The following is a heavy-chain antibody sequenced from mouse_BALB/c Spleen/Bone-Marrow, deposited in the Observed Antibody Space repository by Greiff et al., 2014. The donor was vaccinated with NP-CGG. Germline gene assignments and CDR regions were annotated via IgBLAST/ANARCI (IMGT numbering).Heavy chain of an antibody. J-gene: IGHJ4*01. CDR1: GYTFTSYW. Sequence: QVQLQQSGAELARPGASVKLSCKASGYTFTSYWMQWVKQRPGQGLGWIGAIYPGDGDTRYTQKFKGKATLTADKSSSTAYMQLSSLASEDSAVYYCARTGAYYGSMDYWGQGTSVTVSS. CDR2: IYPGDGDT. D-gene: IGHD2-10*01. V-gene: IGHV1-87*01. CDR3: ARTGAYYGSMDY.